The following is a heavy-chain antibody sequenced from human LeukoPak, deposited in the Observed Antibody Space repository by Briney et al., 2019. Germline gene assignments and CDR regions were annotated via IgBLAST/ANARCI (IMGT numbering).Heavy chain of an antibody. CDR2: IKGDGSEK. V-gene: IGHV3-7*01. CDR3: ARKNGLDY. CDR1: GFTFSDYW. J-gene: IGHJ4*02. D-gene: IGHD2-8*01. Sequence: GGSLRLSCAASGFTFSDYWMTWVRQAPGKGLEWVANIKGDGSEKYYVDSVKGRFTISRDNAKNSLYLQTNSLRAEDTAVYYCARKNGLDYWGQGTLVTVSS.